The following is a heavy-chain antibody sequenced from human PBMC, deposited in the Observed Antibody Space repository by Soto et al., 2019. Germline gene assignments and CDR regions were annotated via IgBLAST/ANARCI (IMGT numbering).Heavy chain of an antibody. CDR3: ARGALGYCSSTSCYTPFYYYYGMDV. CDR1: GGTFSSYA. D-gene: IGHD2-2*02. CDR2: IIPIFGTA. J-gene: IGHJ6*02. V-gene: IGHV1-69*01. Sequence: QVQLVQSGAEVKKPGSSVKVSCKASGGTFSSYAISWVRQAPGQGLEWMGGIIPIFGTANYAQKFQGRVTINGDESTRTAYMELSSLRSEDTAVYYCARGALGYCSSTSCYTPFYYYYGMDVWGQGTTVTVSS.